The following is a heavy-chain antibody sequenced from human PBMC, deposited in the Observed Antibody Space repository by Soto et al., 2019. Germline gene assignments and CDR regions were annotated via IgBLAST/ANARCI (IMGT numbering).Heavy chain of an antibody. Sequence: GASVKVSCKASGGTFSSYTISWVRQAPGQGLEWMGRIIPILGIANYAQKLQGRVTITADKSTSTAYMELSSLRSEDTAVYYCASAVTTPWGYFDYWGQGTLVTVSS. V-gene: IGHV1-69*02. D-gene: IGHD4-17*01. J-gene: IGHJ4*02. CDR3: ASAVTTPWGYFDY. CDR2: IIPILGIA. CDR1: GGTFSSYT.